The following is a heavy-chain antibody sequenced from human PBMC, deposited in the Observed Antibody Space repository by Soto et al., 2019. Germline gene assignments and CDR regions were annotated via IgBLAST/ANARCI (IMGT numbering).Heavy chain of an antibody. CDR3: ARGSRDSPRVMTTVTREKNYYMDV. CDR1: GYTFTSYD. D-gene: IGHD4-17*01. Sequence: GASVKVSCKGSGYTFTSYDINWVRQATGQRLEWMGWMNPNSGNTGYAQKFQGRVTMTRNTSISTAYMELSSLRSEDTAVYYCARGSRDSPRVMTTVTREKNYYMDVWGKGTTVTVSS. V-gene: IGHV1-8*01. CDR2: MNPNSGNT. J-gene: IGHJ6*03.